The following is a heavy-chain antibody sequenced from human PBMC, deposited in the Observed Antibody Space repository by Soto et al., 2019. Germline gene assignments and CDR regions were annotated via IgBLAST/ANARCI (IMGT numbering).Heavy chain of an antibody. V-gene: IGHV1-46*01. Sequence: QVQLVQSGAEAKKPGASVKISCKESGYSFIDHYIHWVRQAPGQGLEWMGVINPDGGSTSYAQKVQGCLCVTADTSTSTVYLDLTCLSLEHTAAEFCPRNPRSCIYVRFSESWGQGTMVTVST. J-gene: IGHJ4*02. CDR3: PRNPRSCIYVRFSES. CDR1: GYSFIDHY. CDR2: INPDGGST. D-gene: IGHD3-10*02.